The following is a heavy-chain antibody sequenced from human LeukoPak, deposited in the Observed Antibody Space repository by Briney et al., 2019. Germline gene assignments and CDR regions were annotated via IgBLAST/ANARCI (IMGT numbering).Heavy chain of an antibody. D-gene: IGHD2-15*01. J-gene: IGHJ6*03. CDR1: GGSISSSSYY. CDR3: ARGYCSGGSCYSYYYYNYMDV. V-gene: IGHV4-39*01. Sequence: PSETLSLTCTVSGGSISSSSYYWGWIRQPPGKGLEWIGSIYYSGSTYYNPSLKSRFTISVDTSKNQFSLKLSSVTAADTAVYYCARGYCSGGSCYSYYYYNYMDVWGKGTTVTVSS. CDR2: IYYSGST.